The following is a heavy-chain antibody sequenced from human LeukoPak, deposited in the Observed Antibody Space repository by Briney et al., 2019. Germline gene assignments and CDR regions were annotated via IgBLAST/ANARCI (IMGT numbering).Heavy chain of an antibody. CDR3: AKGPYYYDSSGYYHLTTFDY. CDR2: ISGSGGST. Sequence: PSETLSLTCTVSGGSISSHYWSWIRQPPGKGLEWVSAISGSGGSTYYADSVKGRFTISRDNSKNTLYLQMNSLRAEDTAVYYCAKGPYYYDSSGYYHLTTFDYWGQGTLVTVSS. CDR1: GGSISSHY. D-gene: IGHD3-22*01. J-gene: IGHJ4*02. V-gene: IGHV3-23*01.